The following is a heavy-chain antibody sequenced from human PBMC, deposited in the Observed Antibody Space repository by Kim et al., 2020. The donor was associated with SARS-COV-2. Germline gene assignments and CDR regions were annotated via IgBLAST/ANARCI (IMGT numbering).Heavy chain of an antibody. Sequence: SVKVSCKASGGTFSSYAISWVRQAPGQGLEWMGGIIPIFGTANYAQKFQGRVTITADESTSTAYMELSSLRSEDTAVYYCARDRGTTVAETDAFDIWGQGTMVTVSS. D-gene: IGHD4-17*01. CDR2: IIPIFGTA. CDR3: ARDRGTTVAETDAFDI. J-gene: IGHJ3*02. CDR1: GGTFSSYA. V-gene: IGHV1-69*13.